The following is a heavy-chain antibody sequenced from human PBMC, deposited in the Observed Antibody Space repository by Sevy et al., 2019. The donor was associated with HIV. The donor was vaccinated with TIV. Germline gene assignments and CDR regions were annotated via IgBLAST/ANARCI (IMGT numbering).Heavy chain of an antibody. CDR1: GLTFSDYY. D-gene: IGHD2-2*01. Sequence: GGSLRLSCSASGLTFSDYYMTWIRQAPGKGLECISYISNSGNTVYYADSVKGRFTVSRDNAKKSLYLQLNSLRDEDMAVYYCARDNYCISGDGCYGYGLDVWGQGTTVTVSS. CDR2: ISNSGNTV. CDR3: ARDNYCISGDGCYGYGLDV. J-gene: IGHJ6*02. V-gene: IGHV3-11*01.